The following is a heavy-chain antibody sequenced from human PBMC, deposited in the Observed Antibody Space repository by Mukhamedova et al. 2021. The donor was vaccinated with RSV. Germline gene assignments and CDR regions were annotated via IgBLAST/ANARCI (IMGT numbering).Heavy chain of an antibody. J-gene: IGHJ4*02. D-gene: IGHD3-22*01. CDR2: ISSDGSSS. Sequence: VWVSRISSDGSSSNYADSVKGRFTISRDNAKNTLYLQMNSLRAEDTAVYFCARETSGSLLRYFDHWGQGTLVTVSS. V-gene: IGHV3-74*01. CDR3: ARETSGSLLRYFDH.